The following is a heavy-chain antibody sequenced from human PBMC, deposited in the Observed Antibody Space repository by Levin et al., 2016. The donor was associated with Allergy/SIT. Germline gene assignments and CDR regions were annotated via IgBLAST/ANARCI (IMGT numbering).Heavy chain of an antibody. V-gene: IGHV3-21*01. CDR1: GFTFSRYS. CDR3: ATVGVGPTAEDVFDI. D-gene: IGHD1-26*01. CDR2: IGSGGGYI. Sequence: GSLRLSCAASGFTFSRYSMNWVRQAPGKGLDWVSSIGSGGGYIFYADSVKGRFTISRDNAKNSLYLQMNSLRAEDTAVYYCATVGVGPTAEDVFDIWGQGTMVTVSS. J-gene: IGHJ3*02.